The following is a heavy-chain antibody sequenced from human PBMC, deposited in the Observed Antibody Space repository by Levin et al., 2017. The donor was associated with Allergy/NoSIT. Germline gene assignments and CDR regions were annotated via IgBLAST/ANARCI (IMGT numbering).Heavy chain of an antibody. J-gene: IGHJ3*02. CDR2: IDPSDSYT. D-gene: IGHD2-2*02. CDR3: ARYCSSTSCSTNDAFDI. CDR1: GYSFTSYW. Sequence: KVSCKGSGYSFTSYWISWVRQMPGKGLEWMGRIDPSDSYTNYSPSFQGHVTISADKSISTAYLQWSSLKASDTAMYYCARYCSSTSCSTNDAFDIWGQGTMVTVSS. V-gene: IGHV5-10-1*01.